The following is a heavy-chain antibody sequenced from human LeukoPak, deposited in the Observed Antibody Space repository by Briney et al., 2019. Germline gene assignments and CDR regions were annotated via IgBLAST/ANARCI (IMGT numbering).Heavy chain of an antibody. J-gene: IGHJ4*02. CDR3: ARDAPYSSRWYSGDFDY. CDR2: IHSGGGST. D-gene: IGHD6-13*01. V-gene: IGHV1-46*01. CDR1: GYTYTNYY. Sequence: ASVKVSCKASGYTYTNYYMHWVRQAPGQGLEWMGIIHSGGGSTSYAQKFQGRVTMTRDTSTSTVYMELSSLRSEDTAVYYCARDAPYSSRWYSGDFDYWGQGTLVTVSS.